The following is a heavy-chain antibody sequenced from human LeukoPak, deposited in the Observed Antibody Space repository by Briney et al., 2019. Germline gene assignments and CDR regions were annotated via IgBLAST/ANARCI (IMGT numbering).Heavy chain of an antibody. V-gene: IGHV4-59*01. CDR3: ARGRYGWLPFDY. D-gene: IGHD3-16*01. CDR1: GGCMSSYY. Sequence: SETLSLTCTVSGGCMSSYYWSWIRQPPGKGLEGIGYIYYSGSTNYNPSLKSRVTISVDTSKNQFTLKLSSVTAADTAVYYCARGRYGWLPFDYWGQGTLVTVSS. J-gene: IGHJ4*02. CDR2: IYYSGST.